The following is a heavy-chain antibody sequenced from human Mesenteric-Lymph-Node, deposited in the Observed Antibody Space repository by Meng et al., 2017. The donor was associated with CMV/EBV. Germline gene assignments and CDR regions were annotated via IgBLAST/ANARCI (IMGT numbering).Heavy chain of an antibody. D-gene: IGHD3-10*01. V-gene: IGHV3-7*01. CDR3: ARGGVLLWFGELGFDY. CDR2: IKQDGSEK. J-gene: IGHJ4*02. Sequence: GESLKISCVVSGVTVGSKYMNWVRQAPGKGLEWVANIKQDGSEKYYVDSVKGRFTISRDNAKNSLYLQMNSLRAEDTAVYYCARGGVLLWFGELGFDYWGQGTLVTVSS. CDR1: GVTVGSKY.